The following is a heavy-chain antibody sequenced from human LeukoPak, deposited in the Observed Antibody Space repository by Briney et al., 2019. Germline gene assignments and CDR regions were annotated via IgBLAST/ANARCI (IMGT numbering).Heavy chain of an antibody. V-gene: IGHV4-59*01. CDR2: IYSSGST. CDR3: AGARNYYDSSGFYYEGDAFDI. J-gene: IGHJ3*02. D-gene: IGHD3-22*01. Sequence: PSETLSLTCTVSGGSISSYHWSWIRQPPGKGLESIGYIYSSGSTHYNPSLKSRVTISVDTSKNQFSLKLSSVTAADTAVYYCAGARNYYDSSGFYYEGDAFDIWGQGTMVTVSS. CDR1: GGSISSYH.